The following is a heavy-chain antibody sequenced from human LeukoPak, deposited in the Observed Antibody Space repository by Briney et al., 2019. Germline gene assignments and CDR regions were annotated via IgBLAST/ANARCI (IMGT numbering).Heavy chain of an antibody. CDR1: GFTFTSFA. CDR3: AADVIPGPKGFDP. CDR2: IVVGSGNT. Sequence: ASVKVSCKASGFTFTSFAIQWVRQARGQRLEWIGWIVVGSGNTGYAQKFQGRVTITRDMSTSTAYMELNSLRSEDSAVYYCAADVIPGPKGFDPWGQGTLVTVSS. D-gene: IGHD2-21*01. V-gene: IGHV1-58*02. J-gene: IGHJ5*02.